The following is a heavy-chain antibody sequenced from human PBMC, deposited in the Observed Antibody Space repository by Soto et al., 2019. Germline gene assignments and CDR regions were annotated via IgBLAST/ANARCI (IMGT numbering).Heavy chain of an antibody. CDR3: ARPHRDGAYWYFDL. Sequence: QVQLVQSGAEVKKPGASVTVSCKASGYTFSNYYMHWVRQAPGQGLEWMGMIDPSGRSTTYAQMFQGRGTMTRDTSTSTLYMELRSLRSEDTAMYYCARPHRDGAYWYFDLWGRGTLVTVSS. CDR1: GYTFSNYY. J-gene: IGHJ2*01. CDR2: IDPSGRST. V-gene: IGHV1-46*01.